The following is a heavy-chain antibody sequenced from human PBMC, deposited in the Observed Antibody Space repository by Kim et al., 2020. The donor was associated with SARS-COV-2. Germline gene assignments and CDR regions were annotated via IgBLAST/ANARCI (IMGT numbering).Heavy chain of an antibody. CDR2: IYYSGST. CDR3: ARAGYCSGGSCYSRYYYYGMGF. J-gene: IGHJ6*02. Sequence: SETLSLTCTVSGGSISSGGYYWSWIRQHPGKGLEWIGYIYYSGSTYYNSSLKSRVTISVDTSKNQLSLKLSSVTAADTAVYYCARAGYCSGGSCYSRYYYYGMGFWGEGTTVTVSS. V-gene: IGHV4-31*03. CDR1: GGSISSGGYY. D-gene: IGHD2-15*01.